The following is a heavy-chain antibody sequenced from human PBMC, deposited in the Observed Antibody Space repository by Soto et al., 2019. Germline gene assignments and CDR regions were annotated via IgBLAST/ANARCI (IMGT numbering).Heavy chain of an antibody. CDR2: IIPILGIA. J-gene: IGHJ4*02. V-gene: IGHV1-69*02. CDR3: AGSYKDSSGRRCDY. Sequence: QVQLVQSGAEVKKPGSSVKVSCKASGGTFSSYTISWVRQAPGQGLEWMGRIIPILGIANYAQKFQGRVTITADKSTSTAYMELSSLRSEDTAVYYCAGSYKDSSGRRCDYWGQGTLVTVSS. D-gene: IGHD6-19*01. CDR1: GGTFSSYT.